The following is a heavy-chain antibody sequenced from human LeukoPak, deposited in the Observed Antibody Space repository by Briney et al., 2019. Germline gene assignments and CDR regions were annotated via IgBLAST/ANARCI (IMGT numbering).Heavy chain of an antibody. CDR2: LRGNGRTK. CDR1: GFSFSTYG. D-gene: IGHD3-3*01. J-gene: IGHJ6*03. Sequence: PGGSLRLSCAASGFSFSTYGMSWVRQAPGKGLEWVSFLRGNGRTKYYADSVKGRFTISRDNSKNTLYLQMNSLRAEDTAVYYCAKVWSEGRYCYMDVWGKGTTVTISS. CDR3: AKVWSEGRYCYMDV. V-gene: IGHV3-23*01.